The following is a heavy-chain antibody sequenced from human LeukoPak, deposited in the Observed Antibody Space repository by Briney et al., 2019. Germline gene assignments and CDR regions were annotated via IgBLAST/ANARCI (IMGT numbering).Heavy chain of an antibody. CDR1: GYSISSSYY. D-gene: IGHD6-19*01. J-gene: IGHJ5*02. V-gene: IGHV4-38-2*01. CDR2: IYHSGST. Sequence: SETLSLTCAVSGYSISSSYYWGWIRQPPGKVLEWIGSIYHSGSTYYNPSLRSRVTISVDTSKNQFSLRLSSVTAADTAVYYCARGVAVAANWFDPWGQGTLVTVSS. CDR3: ARGVAVAANWFDP.